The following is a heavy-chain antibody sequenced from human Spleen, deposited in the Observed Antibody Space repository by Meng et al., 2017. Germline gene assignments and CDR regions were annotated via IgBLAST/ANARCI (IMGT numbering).Heavy chain of an antibody. CDR1: GGSFSDYY. D-gene: IGHD4-11*01. Sequence: QVQLQQWGEGLLKPSETLFITCVVPGGSFSDYYWSWIRQPPGKGLEWIGEINHSGSTNYNPSLESRATISVDTSQNNLSLKLSSVTAADSAVYYCARGPTTMAHDFDYWGQGTLVTVSS. CDR3: ARGPTTMAHDFDY. J-gene: IGHJ4*02. CDR2: INHSGST. V-gene: IGHV4-34*01.